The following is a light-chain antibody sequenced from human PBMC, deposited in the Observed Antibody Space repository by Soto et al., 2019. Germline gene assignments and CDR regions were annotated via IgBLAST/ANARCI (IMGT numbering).Light chain of an antibody. CDR2: KAS. J-gene: IGKJ1*01. V-gene: IGKV1-5*03. CDR3: HQYNSTPWT. Sequence: DIQMTQSPSTVSASVGDRVTIACRASQSISGWLAWYQQKPGKAPKLLIYKASSLKSGVPSRFSGSGSGTEFTLTICSLQPDDFAAFYCHQYNSTPWTFSQGTKVEV. CDR1: QSISGW.